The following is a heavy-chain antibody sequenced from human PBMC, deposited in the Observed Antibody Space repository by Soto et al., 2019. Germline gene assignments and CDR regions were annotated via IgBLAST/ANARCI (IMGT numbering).Heavy chain of an antibody. Sequence: QSGGSLRLSCAASGFTFSSYWMSWVRQAPGKGLEWVANINQDGSERYSVDSVKGRFTISRDNARNSLYLQMNSLRAEDTAVYYCARDPRYCSDGICYPFCDYWGQGTLVTVSS. J-gene: IGHJ4*02. CDR2: INQDGSER. D-gene: IGHD2-15*01. CDR3: ARDPRYCSDGICYPFCDY. CDR1: GFTFSSYW. V-gene: IGHV3-7*01.